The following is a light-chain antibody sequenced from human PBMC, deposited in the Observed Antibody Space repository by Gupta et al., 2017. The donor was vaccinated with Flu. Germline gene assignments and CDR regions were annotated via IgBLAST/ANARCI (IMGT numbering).Light chain of an antibody. V-gene: IGLV3-25*03. J-gene: IGLJ3*02. CDR3: HSADSSGTWV. Sequence: GQTARSTCSGDALPKQYAYWYQQKPGQARVLVIYKDSERPAGIPERFSGSSSGTTVTVTISGVQAEGEADYYDHSADSSGTWVFGGGTKLTVL. CDR1: ALPKQY. CDR2: KDS.